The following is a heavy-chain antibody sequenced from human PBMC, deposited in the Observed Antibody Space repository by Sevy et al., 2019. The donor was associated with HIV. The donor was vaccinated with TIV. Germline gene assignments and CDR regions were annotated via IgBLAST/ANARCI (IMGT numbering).Heavy chain of an antibody. V-gene: IGHV1-18*01. CDR3: ARDEFLLWFGETHSYYYYDGMDV. CDR1: GYTFTSYG. D-gene: IGHD3-10*01. Sequence: ASVKVSCKASGYTFTSYGISWVRQAPGQGLEWMGWISAYNGNTNYAQKLQGRVTMTTDTSTSTAYMELRSLRSDDTAVYYCARDEFLLWFGETHSYYYYDGMDVWGQGTTVTVSS. CDR2: ISAYNGNT. J-gene: IGHJ6*02.